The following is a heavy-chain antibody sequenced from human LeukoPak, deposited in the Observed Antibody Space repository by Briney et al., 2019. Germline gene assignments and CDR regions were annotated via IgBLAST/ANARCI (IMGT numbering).Heavy chain of an antibody. CDR3: VRGTSGGYDL. Sequence: PGGSLGLSCAASGFSFTSHYLYWVRQAAGKGLVSVSRINKDGSFADYADSVRGRFTASRVNARGMLYLEMNSLRADDTAVYYCVRGTSGGYDLWGQGTLVTVSS. J-gene: IGHJ4*02. CDR1: GFSFTSHY. V-gene: IGHV3-74*01. D-gene: IGHD3-10*01. CDR2: INKDGSFA.